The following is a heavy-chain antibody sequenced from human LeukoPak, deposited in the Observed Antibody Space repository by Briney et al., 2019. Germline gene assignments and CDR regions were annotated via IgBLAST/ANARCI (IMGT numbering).Heavy chain of an antibody. CDR3: ARNRGSHPYHYGLDV. Sequence: SETLSLTCTVSGGSISSYHWSWIRQAAGKGLEWIGRIYTNETTNYNPSLKSRVTMSIDTSKNQFSLRLRSVTAADTAVYYCARNRGSHPYHYGLDVWGQGTTVTVSS. D-gene: IGHD1-26*01. V-gene: IGHV4-4*07. J-gene: IGHJ6*02. CDR1: GGSISSYH. CDR2: IYTNETT.